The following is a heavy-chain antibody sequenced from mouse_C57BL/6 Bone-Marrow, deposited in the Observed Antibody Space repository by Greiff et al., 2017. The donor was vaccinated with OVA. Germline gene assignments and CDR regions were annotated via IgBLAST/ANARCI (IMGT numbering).Heavy chain of an antibody. CDR1: GFTFSSYA. D-gene: IGHD1-1*01. V-gene: IGHV5-9-1*02. Sequence: EVQLQESGEGLVKPGGSLKLSCAASGFTFSSYAMSWVRQTPEKRLEWVAYISSGGDYIYYADTVKGRFTISRDNARNTLYLQMSSLKSEDTAMYYCTRDGGYYGSSFYYDYWGQGTTLTVSS. CDR3: TRDGGYYGSSFYYDY. J-gene: IGHJ2*01. CDR2: ISSGGDYI.